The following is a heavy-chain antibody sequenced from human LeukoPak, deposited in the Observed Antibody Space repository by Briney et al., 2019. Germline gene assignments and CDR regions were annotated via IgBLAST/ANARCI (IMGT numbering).Heavy chain of an antibody. J-gene: IGHJ4*02. CDR3: ARSSGGVYYYDSSGLYYFDY. V-gene: IGHV1-69*04. D-gene: IGHD3-22*01. CDR2: IIPILGIA. Sequence: VASVKVSCKASGGTFSSYAISWVRQAPGQGLEWMGRIIPILGIANYAQKFQGRVTITADKSTSTAYMELSSLRSEDTAVYYCARSSGGVYYYDSSGLYYFDYWGQGTLVTVSS. CDR1: GGTFSSYA.